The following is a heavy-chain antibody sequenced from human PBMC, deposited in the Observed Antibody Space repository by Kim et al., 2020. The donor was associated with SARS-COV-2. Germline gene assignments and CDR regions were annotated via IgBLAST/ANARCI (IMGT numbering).Heavy chain of an antibody. CDR1: GGSFSGYY. CDR2: INHSGSS. D-gene: IGHD1-1*01. CDR3: ARGAGGGYNTFDY. J-gene: IGHJ4*02. Sequence: SETLSLTCAVYGGSFSGYYWSWIRQPPGKGLEWIGEINHSGSSNYNPSLKSRVTISVDTYKNKFSLKLSSVTGADTAAYYCARGAGGGYNTFDYCGQASL. V-gene: IGHV4-34*01.